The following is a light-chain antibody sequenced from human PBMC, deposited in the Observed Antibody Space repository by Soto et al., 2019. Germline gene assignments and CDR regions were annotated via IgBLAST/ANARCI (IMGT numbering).Light chain of an antibody. CDR2: DAS. J-gene: IGKJ1*01. Sequence: ESLLTRCPCTRSLAPGERATLAWMASQSVSSYLAWYQQKPGQAPRLLIYDASNRATGIPARFSGSGSGTDFTLTISSLEPEDFAVYYCQQRSNWPPTFGQGTKVDIK. V-gene: IGKV3-11*01. CDR1: QSVSSY. CDR3: QQRSNWPPT.